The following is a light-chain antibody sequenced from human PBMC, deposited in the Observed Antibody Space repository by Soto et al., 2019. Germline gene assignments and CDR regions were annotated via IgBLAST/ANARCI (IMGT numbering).Light chain of an antibody. CDR3: QSYDSSLSGSV. CDR2: SNT. V-gene: IGLV1-40*01. J-gene: IGLJ1*01. CDR1: TSNIGSNL. Sequence: QSVLAQPPSASGTPGQRVTISCSGSTSNIGSNLASWYQQLPGSAPKLLIYSNTNRPSGVPDRFSGSRSGTSASLAITGLQAEDEADYYCQSYDSSLSGSVFGTGTKLTVL.